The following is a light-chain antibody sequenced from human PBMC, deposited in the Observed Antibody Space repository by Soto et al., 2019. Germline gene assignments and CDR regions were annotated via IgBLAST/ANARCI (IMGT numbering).Light chain of an antibody. J-gene: IGLJ2*01. CDR1: LSDVGGQNL. Sequence: QSALTQPPSASGSPGQSVTISCTGTLSDVGGQNLVSWYRQDPGKAPKLIIYDVNQRPSGVPDRFSGSKSGSTASLTVSGLPAEDEANYYCSSYTGTNVIFGGGTKVTVL. CDR3: SSYTGTNVI. V-gene: IGLV2-8*01. CDR2: DVN.